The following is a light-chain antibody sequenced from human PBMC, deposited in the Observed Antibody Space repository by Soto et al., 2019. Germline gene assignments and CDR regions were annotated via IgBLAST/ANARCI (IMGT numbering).Light chain of an antibody. CDR3: QSYDSSLSHVV. V-gene: IGLV1-40*01. Sequence: QSVLTQPHSVSGAPGQRVTISCTGSSSNIGAGYDGHWYQQLPGTAPKLLIYGNSNRPSGVPDRFSGSKSGTSASLAITGLQAEDEADYYCQSYDSSLSHVVFGGGTKLTVL. J-gene: IGLJ2*01. CDR2: GNS. CDR1: SSNIGAGYD.